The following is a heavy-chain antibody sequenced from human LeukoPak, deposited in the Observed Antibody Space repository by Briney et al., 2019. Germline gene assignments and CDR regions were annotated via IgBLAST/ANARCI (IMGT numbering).Heavy chain of an antibody. CDR1: GFSFSSYA. CDR3: AKLPREYCSSTSCPNWFDT. CDR2: LSASGGTT. Sequence: GGSLRLSCAASGFSFSSYAMTWVRQAPGKGLEWVSALSASGGTTYYADSVKGRFTTSRDNSKNTLYLQMNSLRAEDTAVYYCAKLPREYCSSTSCPNWFDTWGQGTLVTVSS. D-gene: IGHD2-2*01. J-gene: IGHJ5*02. V-gene: IGHV3-23*01.